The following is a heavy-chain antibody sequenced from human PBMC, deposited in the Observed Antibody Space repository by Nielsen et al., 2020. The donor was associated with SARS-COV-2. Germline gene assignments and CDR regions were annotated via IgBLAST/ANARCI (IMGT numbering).Heavy chain of an antibody. CDR3: ARDCGYSYGCIDY. Sequence: SETLSLTCTVSGGSISSSSYYWSWIRQPPGKGLEWIGYIYYSGSTNYNPSLKSRVTISVDTSKNQFSLKLSSVTAADTAVYYCARDCGYSYGCIDYWGQGTLVTVSS. V-gene: IGHV4-61*01. D-gene: IGHD5-18*01. CDR1: GGSISSSSYY. J-gene: IGHJ4*02. CDR2: IYYSGST.